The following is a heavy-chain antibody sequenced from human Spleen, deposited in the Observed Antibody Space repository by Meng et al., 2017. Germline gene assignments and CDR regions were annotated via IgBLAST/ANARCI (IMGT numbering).Heavy chain of an antibody. CDR2: INHSGST. CDR3: AREQLLDDSSWYERWFFDL. CDR1: GGSFSGYY. D-gene: IGHD6-13*01. Sequence: SETLSLTCAVYGGSFSGYYWSWIRQPPGKGLEWSGEINHSGSTNYNPPLKSRVTISLDTSKNKLSLKLKSVTAAATAVYYCAREQLLDDSSWYERWFFDLWGRGTLVTVSS. J-gene: IGHJ2*01. V-gene: IGHV4-34*01.